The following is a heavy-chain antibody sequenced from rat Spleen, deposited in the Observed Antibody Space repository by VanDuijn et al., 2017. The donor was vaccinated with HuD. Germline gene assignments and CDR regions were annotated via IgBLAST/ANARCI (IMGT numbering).Heavy chain of an antibody. CDR3: ASAEFGVGWFAY. CDR2: ISTGGGNT. Sequence: EVQLMESGGGLVQPGRSLKLSCAASGFTFSNYDMAWVRQAPTKGLEWVASISTGGGNTYYPDSVKGRFTVSRDTATSTLYLQMDSLRSADTATYYCASAEFGVGWFAYWGQGTPVTVSS. J-gene: IGHJ3*01. D-gene: IGHD4-3*01. V-gene: IGHV5-25*01. CDR1: GFTFSNYD.